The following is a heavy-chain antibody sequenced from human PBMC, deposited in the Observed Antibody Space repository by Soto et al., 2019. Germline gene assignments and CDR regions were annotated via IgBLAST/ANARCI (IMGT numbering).Heavy chain of an antibody. Sequence: EVQLVESGGGLVQPGGSLRLSCAASGIIVKSNYMNWVRQAPGKGLEWVSIIYSGGSTYYADSVKGRFTISRHDSKDTLYLQMSSLISENTATYYSARGVFWQPDSWGQGTLVIVSS. CDR3: ARGVFWQPDS. CDR1: GIIVKSNY. J-gene: IGHJ5*01. CDR2: IYSGGST. D-gene: IGHD2-21*01. V-gene: IGHV3-53*04.